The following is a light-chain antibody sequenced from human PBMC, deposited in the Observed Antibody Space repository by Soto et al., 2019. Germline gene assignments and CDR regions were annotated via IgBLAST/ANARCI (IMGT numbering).Light chain of an antibody. CDR2: DVS. CDR3: ISYTSSATYV. V-gene: IGLV2-14*03. J-gene: IGLJ1*01. CDR1: SGDVGGYNY. Sequence: QSVLTQPASVSGSPGQSITISCTGTSGDVGGYNYVSWYQHHPGKAPKVMIYDVSNRPSGVSNRFSGSKSGNTASLTISGLQAEDEADYYCISYTSSATYVFGTGTKVTVL.